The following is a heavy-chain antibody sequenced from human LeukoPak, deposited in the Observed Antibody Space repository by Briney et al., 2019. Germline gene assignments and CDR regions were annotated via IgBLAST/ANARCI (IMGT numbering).Heavy chain of an antibody. CDR2: ITPSSGYI. J-gene: IGHJ4*02. Sequence: GGSLRLSCAASGFTFSAYSMNWVRQTPGMGLEWVSSITPSSGYISYADSTKGRFTISRDNAKNSLYLQMNSLGVEDTAVYYCARARGNSWYSDYWGQGTLVTVSS. D-gene: IGHD6-13*01. CDR1: GFTFSAYS. CDR3: ARARGNSWYSDY. V-gene: IGHV3-21*01.